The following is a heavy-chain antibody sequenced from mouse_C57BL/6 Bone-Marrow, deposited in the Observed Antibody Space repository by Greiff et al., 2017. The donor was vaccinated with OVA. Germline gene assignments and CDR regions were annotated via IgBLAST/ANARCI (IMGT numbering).Heavy chain of an antibody. CDR1: GFTLSDYG. CDR3: AIDLWGFAY. V-gene: IGHV5-17*01. Sequence: EVKLVESGGGLVKPGGSLKLSCAASGFTLSDYGRHGVRQAPEKGLEWVAYISSGSSTIYYADTVKGRFTISRDNAKNTLFLQMTSLRSEDTAMYYCAIDLWGFAYWGQGTLVTVSA. CDR2: ISSGSSTI. D-gene: IGHD1-1*02. J-gene: IGHJ3*01.